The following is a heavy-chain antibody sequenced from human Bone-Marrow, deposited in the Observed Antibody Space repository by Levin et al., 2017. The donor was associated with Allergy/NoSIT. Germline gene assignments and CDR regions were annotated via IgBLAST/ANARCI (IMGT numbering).Heavy chain of an antibody. CDR1: GFTFSNAW. J-gene: IGHJ4*02. Sequence: GGSLRLSCAASGFTFSNAWMSWVRQAPGKGLEWVGRIKSKTDGGTTDYAAPVKGRFTISRDDSKNTLYLQMNSLKTEDTAVYYCTTDRWEARLHNYWGQGTLVTVSS. CDR3: TTDRWEARLHNY. D-gene: IGHD1-26*01. V-gene: IGHV3-15*01. CDR2: IKSKTDGGTT.